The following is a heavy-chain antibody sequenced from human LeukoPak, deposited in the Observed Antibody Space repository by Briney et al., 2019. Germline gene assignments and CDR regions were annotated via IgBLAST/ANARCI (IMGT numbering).Heavy chain of an antibody. Sequence: GGSLRLSCAASGFTFSSYAMHWVRQAPGKGLEYVSAISSNGGSTYYANSVKGRFTISRDNSKNTLYLQMGSLRAEDTAVYYCARGGIAVAGTGDYWGQGTLVTVSS. CDR2: ISSNGGST. D-gene: IGHD6-19*01. V-gene: IGHV3-64*01. CDR1: GFTFSSYA. CDR3: ARGGIAVAGTGDY. J-gene: IGHJ4*02.